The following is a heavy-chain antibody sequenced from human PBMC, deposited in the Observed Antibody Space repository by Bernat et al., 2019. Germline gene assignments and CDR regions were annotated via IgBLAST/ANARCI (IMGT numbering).Heavy chain of an antibody. D-gene: IGHD3-10*01. CDR3: AKDYYYGSGSYSTVFQH. Sequence: EVQLLESGGGLVQPGGSLRLSCAASGFTFSSYAMSWVRRAPGKGLEWVSSISGSGGNTNYADSVKGRFTISRDNSKNTLYLQMNSLRAEDTAVFYCAKDYYYGSGSYSTVFQHWGQGTLVTVSS. J-gene: IGHJ1*01. V-gene: IGHV3-23*01. CDR1: GFTFSSYA. CDR2: ISGSGGNT.